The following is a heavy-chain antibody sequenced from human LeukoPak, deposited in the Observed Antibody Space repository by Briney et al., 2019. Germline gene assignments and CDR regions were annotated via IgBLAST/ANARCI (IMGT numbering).Heavy chain of an antibody. CDR2: IWYGGSNK. Sequence: GGSLRLSCAASGFTFSSYGMHWVRQAPGKGLEWVAVIWYGGSNKYYADSVKGRFTISRDNAKNSLYLQMNSLRAEDTAVYYCARGPGRGNAFDIWGQGTMVTVSS. V-gene: IGHV3-33*08. CDR1: GFTFSSYG. D-gene: IGHD3-10*01. J-gene: IGHJ3*02. CDR3: ARGPGRGNAFDI.